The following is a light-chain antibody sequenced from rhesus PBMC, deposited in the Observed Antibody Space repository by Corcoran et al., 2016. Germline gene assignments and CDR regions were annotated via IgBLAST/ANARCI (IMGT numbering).Light chain of an antibody. CDR3: SSYAGSNTDFV. CDR2: EVR. Sequence: QAALTQPRSVSGSPGQSVTISCTGTSSDIGGYNYVSWYQQHPGTAPKVMIYEVRKRPSGGSDRFSVSKSGNTASLTISGLQAEDEADYYCSSYAGSNTDFVFGSGTRLSVL. J-gene: IGLJ1*01. V-gene: IGLV2-32*02. CDR1: SSDIGGYNY.